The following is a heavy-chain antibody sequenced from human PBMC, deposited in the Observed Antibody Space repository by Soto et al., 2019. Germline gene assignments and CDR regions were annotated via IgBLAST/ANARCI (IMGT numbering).Heavy chain of an antibody. J-gene: IGHJ6*02. D-gene: IGHD4-4*01. CDR3: ATEKPRMTTVTTSGYYAMDV. CDR2: LDPEDGET. V-gene: IGHV1-24*01. CDR1: GYTLTELS. Sequence: ASVKVSCKVSGYTLTELSMHSVRQAPGKGLERMGGLDPEDGETIYAQKFQGRVTMTEDTSTDTAYMEISSLRSEDTAVYYCATEKPRMTTVTTSGYYAMDVWGQGTTVTVSS.